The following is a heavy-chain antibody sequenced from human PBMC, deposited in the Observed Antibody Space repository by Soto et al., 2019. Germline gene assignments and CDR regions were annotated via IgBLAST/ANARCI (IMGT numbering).Heavy chain of an antibody. J-gene: IGHJ6*02. D-gene: IGHD6-19*01. CDR2: INSDGSST. CDR1: GFTFSSYW. V-gene: IGHV3-74*01. CDR3: ARVGWLAVDYCYGMDV. Sequence: EVQLVESGGGLVQPGGSLRLSCAASGFTFSSYWMHWVRQAPGKGLVWVSRINSDGSSTSYADSVKGRFTISRDNAKNTLYLQMNSLRAEDTAVYYCARVGWLAVDYCYGMDVWGQGTTVTVSS.